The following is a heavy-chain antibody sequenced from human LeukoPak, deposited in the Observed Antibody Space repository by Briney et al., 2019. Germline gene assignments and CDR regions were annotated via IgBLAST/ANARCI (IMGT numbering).Heavy chain of an antibody. CDR2: IKQDGSEK. Sequence: QTGGSLRLSCAASGFTFSSYWMSWVRQAPGKGLEWVANIKQDGSEKYYVDSVKGRFTISRDNAKNSLYLQMNSLRAEDTAVYYCARDGREVVVTAAIDYWGQGTLVTVSS. V-gene: IGHV3-7*01. D-gene: IGHD2-21*02. CDR1: GFTFSSYW. CDR3: ARDGREVVVTAAIDY. J-gene: IGHJ4*02.